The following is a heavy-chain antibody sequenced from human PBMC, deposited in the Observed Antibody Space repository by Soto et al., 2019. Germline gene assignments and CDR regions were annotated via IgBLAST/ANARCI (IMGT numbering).Heavy chain of an antibody. CDR3: AREIYDDYDSSGYYWVY. V-gene: IGHV3-74*01. J-gene: IGHJ4*02. D-gene: IGHD3-22*01. CDR1: AFTFKNHW. CDR2: INGDGSFT. Sequence: GGSLRLSCAASAFTFKNHWMHWVRQVPGKGPVWVSRINGDGSFTSYADAVKGRFTISRDNAKNTLSLQMNSLRAEDTAVYYCAREIYDDYDSSGYYWVYWGQGTLVTVSS.